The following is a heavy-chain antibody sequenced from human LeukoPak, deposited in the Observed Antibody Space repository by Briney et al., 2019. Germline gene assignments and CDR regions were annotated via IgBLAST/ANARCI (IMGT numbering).Heavy chain of an antibody. J-gene: IGHJ4*02. D-gene: IGHD3-22*01. CDR3: ARPKDITMTYDY. CDR2: IIPILGIA. Sequence: GASVKVSCKASGGTFSSYAISWVRQAPGQGLEWMGRIIPILGIANYAQKFQGRVTITADESTSTAYMELSSLRSEDTAVYYCARPKDITMTYDYWGQGTLVTVSS. CDR1: GGTFSSYA. V-gene: IGHV1-69*04.